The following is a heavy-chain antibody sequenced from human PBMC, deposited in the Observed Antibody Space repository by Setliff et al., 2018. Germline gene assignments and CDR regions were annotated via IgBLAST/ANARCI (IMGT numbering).Heavy chain of an antibody. J-gene: IGHJ4*02. D-gene: IGHD3-22*01. CDR1: GYTFTGYY. V-gene: IGHV1-2*04. Sequence: ASVKVSCKASGYTFTGYYMHWVRQAPGQGLEWMGWINPNSGGTNYAQKSQGWVTMTRDTSISTAYMELSRLRSDDTAVYYCARRRYYYDSSGYRWGGFYFDYWGQGTLVTV. CDR2: INPNSGGT. CDR3: ARRRYYYDSSGYRWGGFYFDY.